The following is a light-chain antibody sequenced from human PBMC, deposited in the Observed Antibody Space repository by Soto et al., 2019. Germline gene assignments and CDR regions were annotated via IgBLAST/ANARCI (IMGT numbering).Light chain of an antibody. V-gene: IGKV1-39*01. J-gene: IGKJ2*01. CDR3: QQSYTTFYT. CDR1: QSISNH. CDR2: AAS. Sequence: DIQMNQSPSAVSATIEDRVIIPCRASQSISNHLNWYQQKPGKAPKLLIFAASSLQSGVPSRFSGSRSGPDFTLTISSLQPEDFATYYCQQSYTTFYTLGQGTKVDIK.